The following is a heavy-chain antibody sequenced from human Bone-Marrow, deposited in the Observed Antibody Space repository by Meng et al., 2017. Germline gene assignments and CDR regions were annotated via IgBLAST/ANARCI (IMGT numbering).Heavy chain of an antibody. Sequence: GESLKISCAASGFTFSSFWMSWVRQAPGKGLEWVANIKLDGSEKYYLGSVKGRFTISRNNAKNSLYLEMNSLGAEDTAVYYCARFCCGSGTSWGYWGQGTLVTVSS. D-gene: IGHD3-10*01. J-gene: IGHJ4*02. CDR1: GFTFSSFW. CDR3: ARFCCGSGTSWGY. CDR2: IKLDGSEK. V-gene: IGHV3-7*02.